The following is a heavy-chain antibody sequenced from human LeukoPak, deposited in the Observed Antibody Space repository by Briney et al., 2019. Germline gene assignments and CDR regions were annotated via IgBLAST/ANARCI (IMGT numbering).Heavy chain of an antibody. CDR1: GFTFNSYW. V-gene: IGHV3-7*03. D-gene: IGHD3-16*01. CDR3: ARGGGLDV. CDR2: IKYDDSEK. Sequence: PGGSLRLSCATSGFTFNSYWMSWVRQAPGKGLEWVANIKYDDSEKYLVESVKGRFTISRDNAKNSLYLQMSNLRAEDTAVYFCARGGGLDVWGQGATVTVSS. J-gene: IGHJ6*02.